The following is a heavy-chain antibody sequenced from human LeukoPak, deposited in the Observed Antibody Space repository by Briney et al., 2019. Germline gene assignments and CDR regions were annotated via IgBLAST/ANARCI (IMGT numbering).Heavy chain of an antibody. V-gene: IGHV1-2*02. CDR2: INPNSGGT. Sequence: GASVKVSCKASGYTFTGYYMHWVRQAPGQGLEWMGWINPNSGGTNYAQKFQGRVTMTRDTSISTAYMELSRLRSDDTAVYYCARVPYYDFWSGYWDDYYFDYWGQGTLVTVSS. D-gene: IGHD3-3*01. J-gene: IGHJ4*02. CDR1: GYTFTGYY. CDR3: ARVPYYDFWSGYWDDYYFDY.